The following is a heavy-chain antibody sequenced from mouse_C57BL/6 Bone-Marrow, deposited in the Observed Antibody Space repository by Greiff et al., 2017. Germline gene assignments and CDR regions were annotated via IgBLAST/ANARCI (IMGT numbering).Heavy chain of an antibody. V-gene: IGHV5-4*01. Sequence: EVMLVESGGGLVKPGGSLKLSCAASGFTFSSYAMSWVRQTPEKRLEWVATISDGGSYTYYPDNVKGRFTISRDNAKNNLYLQMSHLKSEDTAMYYCARDPWFAYWGQGTLVTVPA. CDR2: ISDGGSYT. J-gene: IGHJ3*01. CDR1: GFTFSSYA. CDR3: ARDPWFAY.